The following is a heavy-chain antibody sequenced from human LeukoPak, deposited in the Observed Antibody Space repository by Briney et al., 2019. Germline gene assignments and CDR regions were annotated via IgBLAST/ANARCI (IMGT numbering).Heavy chain of an antibody. CDR3: ARDFYDFWSGSIRFDP. V-gene: IGHV3-48*01. CDR2: ISSSSNTI. D-gene: IGHD3-3*01. Sequence: AGGSLRLSCEGSGFTISTYSMNWVRQAPGKGLEWVSYISSSSNTIYYADSVKGRFTISRDNAKNSLYLQMNSLRAEDTAMYYCARDFYDFWSGSIRFDPWGQGTLVTVSS. CDR1: GFTISTYS. J-gene: IGHJ5*02.